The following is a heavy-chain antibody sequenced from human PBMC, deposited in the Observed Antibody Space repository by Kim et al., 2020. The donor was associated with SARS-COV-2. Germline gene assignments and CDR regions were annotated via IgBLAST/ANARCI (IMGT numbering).Heavy chain of an antibody. J-gene: IGHJ1*01. CDR1: GFSFSDHI. Sequence: GGSLRLSCAASGFSFSDHIMSWIRQPPGKGLEWISCISGSRAYRYYADSVKGRFTVSRDNGKNSLYLQMDSLRVDDTAVYYCARTGYCSGGICRSAEHF. D-gene: IGHD2-15*01. CDR2: ISGSRAYR. V-gene: IGHV3-11*03. CDR3: ARTGYCSGGICRSAEHF.